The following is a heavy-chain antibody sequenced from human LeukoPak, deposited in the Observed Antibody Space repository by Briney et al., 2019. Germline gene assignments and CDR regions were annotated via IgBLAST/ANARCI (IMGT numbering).Heavy chain of an antibody. Sequence: GGSLRLSCTASGFTFGDYALSWVRQAPGKGLEWVSVISNSGRTMYYADSVKGRFTISRDNAKNSLYLQMNSLRAEDTAVYYCARDLWGSGWYFDYWGQGTLVTVSS. CDR3: ARDLWGSGWYFDY. CDR1: GFTFGDYA. V-gene: IGHV3-48*03. D-gene: IGHD6-19*01. J-gene: IGHJ4*02. CDR2: ISNSGRTM.